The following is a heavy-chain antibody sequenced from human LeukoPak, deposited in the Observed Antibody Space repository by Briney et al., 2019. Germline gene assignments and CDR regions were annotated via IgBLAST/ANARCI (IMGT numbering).Heavy chain of an antibody. V-gene: IGHV3-30*03. CDR1: GFTFSSYG. Sequence: GGSLRLSCAASGFTFSSYGMHWVRQAPGKGLEWVAVIAYDGSYKYYADSAKGRFTISRDNSQNTLYLQMNNLRPEDTAVYYCAVAGTFRSTHYFDYWGQGTLVTVSS. D-gene: IGHD6-13*01. CDR3: AVAGTFRSTHYFDY. CDR2: IAYDGSYK. J-gene: IGHJ4*02.